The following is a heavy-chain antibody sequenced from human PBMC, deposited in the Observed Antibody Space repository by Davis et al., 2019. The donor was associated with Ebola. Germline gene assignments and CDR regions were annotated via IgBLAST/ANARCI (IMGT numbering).Heavy chain of an antibody. J-gene: IGHJ4*02. V-gene: IGHV3-30*04. D-gene: IGHD1-14*01. CDR1: GFTFSNYD. CDR2: ISCHGNNE. Sequence: PGGSLRLSCAASGFTFSNYDMHWVRQAPGKGREWVAGISCHGNNEYYADAVKGRFTISRDRSKNTLYLQMNNLRADDTAVYYCARDVAGRAGYWGQGTLVTVSA. CDR3: ARDVAGRAGY.